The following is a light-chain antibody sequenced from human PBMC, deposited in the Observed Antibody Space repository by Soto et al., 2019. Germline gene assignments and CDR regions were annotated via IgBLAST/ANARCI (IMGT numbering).Light chain of an antibody. Sequence: QSALTQPASVSGSPGQSITISCTGTNSDVGAYKYVSWYQQHPGKAPKLMIYEVSNRPSGVSHRFSGSKSGNTASLTISGLQAEDEADYYCCSYAGSSTPYVVFGGGTQLTVL. V-gene: IGLV2-14*01. CDR1: NSDVGAYKY. J-gene: IGLJ2*01. CDR2: EVS. CDR3: CSYAGSSTPYVV.